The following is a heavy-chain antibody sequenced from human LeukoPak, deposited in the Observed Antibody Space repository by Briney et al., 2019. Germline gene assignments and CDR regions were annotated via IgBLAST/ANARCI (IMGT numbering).Heavy chain of an antibody. D-gene: IGHD4-17*01. CDR2: IYYSGST. CDR3: AREGGYGDYVFFDY. V-gene: IGHV4-30-4*08. CDR1: GGSISSGDYY. Sequence: SETLSLTCTVSGGSISSGDYYWSWIRQPPGKGLEWIGNIYYSGSTYYNPSLKSRVTISVDTSKNQFSLKLSSVTAADRAVYYCAREGGYGDYVFFDYWGQGTLVTVSS. J-gene: IGHJ4*02.